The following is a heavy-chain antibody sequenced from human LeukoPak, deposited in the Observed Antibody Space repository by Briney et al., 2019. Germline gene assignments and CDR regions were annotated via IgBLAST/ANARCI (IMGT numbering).Heavy chain of an antibody. D-gene: IGHD6-19*01. V-gene: IGHV3-9*01. CDR3: AKDNRRHYTSGPNPDSLH. J-gene: IGHJ4*02. Sequence: GGSLRLSCAGSGFIFNNYAMHWVRQPPGKGLEWVSGISWNSGSIGYADSVKGRFTISRDNAKNSLYLQMNSLRVEDTAFYYCAKDNRRHYTSGPNPDSLHWGQGALVTVSS. CDR2: ISWNSGSI. CDR1: GFIFNNYA.